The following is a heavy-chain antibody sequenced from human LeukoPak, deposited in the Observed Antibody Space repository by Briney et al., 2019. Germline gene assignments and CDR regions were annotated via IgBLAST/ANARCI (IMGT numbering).Heavy chain of an antibody. J-gene: IGHJ4*02. CDR2: IYQDGSEK. V-gene: IGHV3-7*01. D-gene: IGHD6-13*01. CDR3: ASERPSSSWYDY. Sequence: GGSLRLSCTASGFTFSRNLMTWVRQAPGKGLEWVANIYQDGSEKYYVDSVRGRFTISRGNAKNTLYLQMNSLRAEDTAVYFCASERPSSSWYDYWGQGTLVTVSS. CDR1: GFTFSRNL.